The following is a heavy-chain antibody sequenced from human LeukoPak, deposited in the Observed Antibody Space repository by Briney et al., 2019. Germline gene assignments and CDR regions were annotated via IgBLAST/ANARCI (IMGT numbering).Heavy chain of an antibody. D-gene: IGHD3-22*01. Sequence: SQTLSLTCTVSGGSISNLNYYWSWIRQPAGKGLEWIGRIYASGSTNYNPSLKSRVTISVDTSKNQFSLKLSSVTAADTAVYYCTRPSTYYYDSSGHGAFDIWGQGTMVTVSS. V-gene: IGHV4-61*02. CDR2: IYASGST. CDR1: GGSISNLNYY. CDR3: TRPSTYYYDSSGHGAFDI. J-gene: IGHJ3*02.